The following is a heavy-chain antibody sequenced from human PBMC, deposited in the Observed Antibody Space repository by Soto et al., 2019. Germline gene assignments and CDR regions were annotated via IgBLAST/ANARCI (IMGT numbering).Heavy chain of an antibody. CDR2: INAGNGNT. J-gene: IGHJ6*02. D-gene: IGHD2-2*01. CDR1: GYTFTSYA. V-gene: IGHV1-3*01. CDR3: ARGYQLPHYYYYGMDV. Sequence: GASVKVSCKASGYTFTSYAMHWVRQAPGQRLEWMGWINAGNGNTKYSQKFQGRVTITRDTSASTAYMELSSLRSEDTAVYYCARGYQLPHYYYYGMDVWGQGTTVTVSS.